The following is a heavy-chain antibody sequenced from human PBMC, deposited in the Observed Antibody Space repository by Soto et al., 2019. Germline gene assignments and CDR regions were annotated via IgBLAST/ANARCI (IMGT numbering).Heavy chain of an antibody. V-gene: IGHV3-66*01. J-gene: IGHJ1*01. Sequence: GGSLRLSCAASGFTVSSNYMSWVRQAPGKGLEWVSVIYSGGSTYYADSVKGRFTISRDNSKNTLYLQMNSLRAEDTAVYYCARYQLAAIPAEYFQHWGQDTLVTVSS. CDR3: ARYQLAAIPAEYFQH. CDR1: GFTVSSNY. CDR2: IYSGGST. D-gene: IGHD2-15*01.